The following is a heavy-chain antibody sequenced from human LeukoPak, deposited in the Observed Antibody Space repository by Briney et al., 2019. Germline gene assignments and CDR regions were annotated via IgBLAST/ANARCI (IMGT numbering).Heavy chain of an antibody. D-gene: IGHD3-3*01. V-gene: IGHV4-38-2*02. CDR2: IYHSGST. CDR1: GYSISSGYY. CDR3: ARGYDFWSGCLDY. J-gene: IGHJ4*02. Sequence: SETLSLTCTVSGYSISSGYYWGWIRQPPGKGLEWIGSIYHSGSTYYNPSLKSRVTISVDRSKNQFSLKLSSVTAADTAVYYCARGYDFWSGCLDYWGQGTLVTVSS.